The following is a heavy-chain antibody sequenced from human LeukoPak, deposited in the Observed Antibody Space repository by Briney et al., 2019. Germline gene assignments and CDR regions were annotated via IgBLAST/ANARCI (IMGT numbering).Heavy chain of an antibody. D-gene: IGHD1-26*01. Sequence: PGGSLRLSCAASGFTSSSYWMHWVRQAPGQGLVWVSRINSDGSSTNYADSVKGRFTISRDNAKSTLYLQMNSLRAEDTAVYYCARDGSGSYHFDYWGQGTLVTVSS. CDR2: INSDGSST. V-gene: IGHV3-74*01. CDR3: ARDGSGSYHFDY. CDR1: GFTSSSYW. J-gene: IGHJ4*02.